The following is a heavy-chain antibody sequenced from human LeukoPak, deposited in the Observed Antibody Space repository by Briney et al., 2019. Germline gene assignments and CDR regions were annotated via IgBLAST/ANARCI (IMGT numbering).Heavy chain of an antibody. CDR2: INPSGGST. D-gene: IGHD3-22*01. J-gene: IGHJ4*02. CDR1: GYTFTGYY. Sequence: GASVTVSCKASGYTFTGYYIHWVRQAPGQGLEWMGWINPSGGSTSYAQKFQGRVTMTRDMSTSTVYMELSSLRSEDTAVYYCATYYYDSSGYGGDTLDYWGQGTLVTVSS. CDR3: ATYYYDSSGYGGDTLDY. V-gene: IGHV1-46*01.